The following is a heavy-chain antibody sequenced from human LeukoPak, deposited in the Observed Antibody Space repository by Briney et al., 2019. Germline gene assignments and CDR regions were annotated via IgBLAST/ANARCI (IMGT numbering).Heavy chain of an antibody. Sequence: GRSLRLSCAASGFTFSSYAMHWVRQAPGKGLEWVAVISYDGSNKYYAGSVKGRFTISRDNSKNTLYLQMDSLRAEDTAVYYCARDRSMNYYDSSGYHGLGYWGQGTLVTVSS. D-gene: IGHD3-22*01. J-gene: IGHJ4*02. CDR2: ISYDGSNK. CDR1: GFTFSSYA. V-gene: IGHV3-30-3*01. CDR3: ARDRSMNYYDSSGYHGLGY.